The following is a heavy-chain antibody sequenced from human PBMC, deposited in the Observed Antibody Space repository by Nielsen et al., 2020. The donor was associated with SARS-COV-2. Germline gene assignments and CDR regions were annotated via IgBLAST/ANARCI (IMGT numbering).Heavy chain of an antibody. Sequence: SLKISCAASGFTFDDYAMHWVRQAPVKGLEWVSGISWNSGSIGYADSVKGRFTISRDNAKNSLYLQMNSLRAEDTAVYYCASSYSGSYQPPFDYWGQGTLVTVSS. CDR2: ISWNSGSI. V-gene: IGHV3-9*01. CDR1: GFTFDDYA. CDR3: ASSYSGSYQPPFDY. J-gene: IGHJ4*02. D-gene: IGHD1-26*01.